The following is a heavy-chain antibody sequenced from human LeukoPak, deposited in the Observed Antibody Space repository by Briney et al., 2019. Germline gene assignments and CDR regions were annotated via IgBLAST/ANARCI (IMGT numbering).Heavy chain of an antibody. J-gene: IGHJ2*01. CDR1: GGSISTYS. D-gene: IGHD7-27*01. CDR3: ARDGSSNWGSYDL. CDR2: IHYSGTT. Sequence: SETLSLTCTVSGGSISTYSWSWIRQPPGKGLEWIGYIHYSGTTNYNPSLKSRVTISVDTSKNQFSLRLSSVIPEDTAVYYCARDGSSNWGSYDLWGRGTLVTVSS. V-gene: IGHV4-59*12.